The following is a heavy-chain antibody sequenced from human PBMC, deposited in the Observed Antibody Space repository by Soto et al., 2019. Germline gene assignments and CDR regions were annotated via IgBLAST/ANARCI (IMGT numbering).Heavy chain of an antibody. D-gene: IGHD3-16*01. CDR3: ARDGGILRSVHYFDY. Sequence: GSLRLSCAASGFTFSSYWMSWVRQAPGKGLEWVANIKQDGSEKYYVDSVKGRFTISRDNAKNSLYLQMNSLRAEDTAVYYCARDGGILRSVHYFDYWGQGTLVTVSS. V-gene: IGHV3-7*03. CDR1: GFTFSSYW. J-gene: IGHJ4*02. CDR2: IKQDGSEK.